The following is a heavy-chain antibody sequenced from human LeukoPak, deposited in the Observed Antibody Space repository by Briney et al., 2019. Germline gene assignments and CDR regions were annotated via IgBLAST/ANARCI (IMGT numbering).Heavy chain of an antibody. J-gene: IGHJ3*02. Sequence: EGSLRLSCAASGFTFSSYWMSWVRQAPGKGLEWVANIKQDGSEKYYVDSVKGRFTISRDNAKNSLYLQMNSLRAEDTAVYYCARDALGDSDAFDIWGQGTMVTVSS. D-gene: IGHD4-17*01. CDR3: ARDALGDSDAFDI. CDR1: GFTFSSYW. V-gene: IGHV3-7*01. CDR2: IKQDGSEK.